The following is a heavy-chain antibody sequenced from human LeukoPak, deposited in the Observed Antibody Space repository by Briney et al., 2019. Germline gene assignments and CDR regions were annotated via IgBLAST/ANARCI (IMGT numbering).Heavy chain of an antibody. D-gene: IGHD1-26*01. V-gene: IGHV3-48*03. CDR1: GFTFSNYE. CDR2: IITGSTI. J-gene: IGHJ3*02. CDR3: ARGWDDGRHFDI. Sequence: GGSLRLSCAASGFTFSNYEMNWVRQAPGKGLEWVSKIITGSTIHYADSVKGRFTISRDDAKSSLYLRMNSLTAEDTAIYYCARGWDDGRHFDIWGQGTMVTVSS.